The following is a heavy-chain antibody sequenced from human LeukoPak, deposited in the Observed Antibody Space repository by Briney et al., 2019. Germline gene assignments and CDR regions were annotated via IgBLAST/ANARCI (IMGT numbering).Heavy chain of an antibody. CDR3: ARATLGFRWFDP. V-gene: IGHV4-34*01. D-gene: IGHD1-1*01. Sequence: SETLSHTCAVYGGSFSGYYWSWIRQPPGKGLEWIGEINHSGSTNYNPSLKSRVTISVDTSKNQFSLKLSSVTAADTAVYYCARATLGFRWFDPWGQGTLVTVSS. CDR1: GGSFSGYY. CDR2: INHSGST. J-gene: IGHJ5*02.